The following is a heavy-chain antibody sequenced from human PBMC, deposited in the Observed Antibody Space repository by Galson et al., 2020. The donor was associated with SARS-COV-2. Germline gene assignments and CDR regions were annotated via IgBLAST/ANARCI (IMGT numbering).Heavy chain of an antibody. CDR2: FDPEDGET. CDR1: GYTLTELS. V-gene: IGHV1-24*01. J-gene: IGHJ5*02. D-gene: IGHD2-21*02. CDR3: ATAPAYCGGDCYHWFGP. Sequence: GESMKISCKVSGYTLTELSMHWVRQAPGKGLEWMGGFDPEDGETIYAQKFQGRVTMTEDTSTDTAYMELSSLRSEDTAVYYCATAPAYCGGDCYHWFGPWGQGTLVTVSS.